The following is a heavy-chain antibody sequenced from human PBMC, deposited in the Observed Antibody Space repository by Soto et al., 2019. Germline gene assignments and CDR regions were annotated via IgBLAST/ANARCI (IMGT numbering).Heavy chain of an antibody. V-gene: IGHV3-30*18. Sequence: GGSLRLSCAASGFTFSRYGMHWVRQAPGKGLEWVAVISYDGGNKYYADSVKGRFTISRDNSKNTLYLQMNSLRAEDTAVFYCAKDIVSRHYDFWRHNALDYWGQGTLVTVSS. J-gene: IGHJ4*02. D-gene: IGHD3-3*01. CDR3: AKDIVSRHYDFWRHNALDY. CDR2: ISYDGGNK. CDR1: GFTFSRYG.